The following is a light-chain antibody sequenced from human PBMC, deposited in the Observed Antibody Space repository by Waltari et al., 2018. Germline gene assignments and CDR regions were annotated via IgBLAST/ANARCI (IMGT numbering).Light chain of an antibody. J-gene: IGLJ2*01. CDR1: SGNIASNY. CDR2: EDN. CDR3: QSYDSSNVV. Sequence: NFMLTPPHSVSESPGKTVTISCTRSSGNIASNYLQWYQQRPGSAPTTVIYEDNQRPSGVPDRFSGSIDSSSNSASLTISGLKTEDEADYYCQSYDSSNVVFGGGTKLTVL. V-gene: IGLV6-57*03.